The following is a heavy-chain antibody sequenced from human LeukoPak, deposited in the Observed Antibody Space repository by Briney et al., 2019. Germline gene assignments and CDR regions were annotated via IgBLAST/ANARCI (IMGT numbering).Heavy chain of an antibody. CDR3: ARDDSDYYGSGAMDV. D-gene: IGHD3-10*01. CDR2: ISYDGSNK. V-gene: IGHV3-30*04. J-gene: IGHJ6*03. CDR1: GFTFSSYA. Sequence: GGSLRLSCAASGFTFSSYAMHWVRQAPGKGLEWVAVISYDGSNKYYADSVKGRFTISRDNSKNTLYLQMNSLRAEDTAVYYCARDDSDYYGSGAMDVWGKGTTVTVSS.